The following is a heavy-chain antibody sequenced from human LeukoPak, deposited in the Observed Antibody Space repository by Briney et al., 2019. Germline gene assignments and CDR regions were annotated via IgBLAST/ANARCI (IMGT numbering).Heavy chain of an antibody. CDR2: ISYDGSNK. V-gene: IGHV3-30*01. D-gene: IGHD6-19*01. CDR1: GFTFSNYA. J-gene: IGHJ4*02. Sequence: PGGSLRLSCAASGFTFSNYAIHWVRQAPGKGLEGVAVISYDGSNKYYADSVKGRFTISRDNSKNTLYLQMNSLRAEDTAVYYCARADSSGWWGEFDYWGQGTLVTVSS. CDR3: ARADSSGWWGEFDY.